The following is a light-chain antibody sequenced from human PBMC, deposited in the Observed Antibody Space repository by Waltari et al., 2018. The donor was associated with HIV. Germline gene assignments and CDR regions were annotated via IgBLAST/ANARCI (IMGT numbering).Light chain of an antibody. CDR2: EVS. CDR1: TSDIGAYNY. Sequence: QSALTQPASVSGSPGQSIAISCTGSTSDIGAYNYVSWFQQHPGKAPKLIIFEVSNRPSGVSNRFSGSKSGNTASLTISGRQAEDEADYYCSTYTGRGTDTVLFAGGTKLTVL. J-gene: IGLJ2*01. V-gene: IGLV2-14*01. CDR3: STYTGRGTDTVL.